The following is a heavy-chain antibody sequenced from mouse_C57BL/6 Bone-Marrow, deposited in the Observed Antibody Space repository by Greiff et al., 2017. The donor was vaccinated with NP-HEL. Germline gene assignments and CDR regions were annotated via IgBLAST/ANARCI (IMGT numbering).Heavy chain of an antibody. V-gene: IGHV5-17*01. CDR3: ARNYDYGDYAMDY. CDR1: GFTFSDYG. J-gene: IGHJ4*01. Sequence: EVKLMESGGGLVKPGGSLKLSCAASGFTFSDYGMHWVRQAPEKGLEWVAYISSGSSTIYYADTVKGRFTISRDNAKNTLFLQMTSLRSEETAMYYCARNYDYGDYAMDYWGQGTSVTVSS. D-gene: IGHD2-4*01. CDR2: ISSGSSTI.